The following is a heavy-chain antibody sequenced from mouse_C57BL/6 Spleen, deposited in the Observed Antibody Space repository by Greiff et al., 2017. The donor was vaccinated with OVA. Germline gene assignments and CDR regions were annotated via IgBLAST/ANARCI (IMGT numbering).Heavy chain of an antibody. CDR1: GFTFSSYA. CDR2: ISSGGDYI. J-gene: IGHJ1*03. V-gene: IGHV5-9-1*02. D-gene: IGHD2-3*01. Sequence: EVQGVESGEGLVKPGGSLKLSCAASGFTFSSYAMSWVRQTPEKRLEWVAYISSGGDYIYYADTVKGRFTISRDNARNTLYLQMSSLKSEDTAMYYCTRDQGPYDYWYFDVWGTGTTVTVSS. CDR3: TRDQGPYDYWYFDV.